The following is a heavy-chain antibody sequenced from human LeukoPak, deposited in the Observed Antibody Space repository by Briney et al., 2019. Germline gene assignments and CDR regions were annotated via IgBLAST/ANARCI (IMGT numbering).Heavy chain of an antibody. Sequence: SETLSLTCAVSGGSISSSNWWSWVRQPPGKGLEWIGEIYHSGSTYYNPSLKSRVTISVDMSKNQFSLKLSSVTAADTAVYYCARETDDYGDRSFDYWGQGTLVTVSS. CDR1: GGSISSSNW. CDR2: IYHSGST. J-gene: IGHJ4*02. D-gene: IGHD4-17*01. V-gene: IGHV4-4*02. CDR3: ARETDDYGDRSFDY.